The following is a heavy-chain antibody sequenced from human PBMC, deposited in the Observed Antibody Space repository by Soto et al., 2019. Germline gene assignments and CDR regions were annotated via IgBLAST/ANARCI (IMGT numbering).Heavy chain of an antibody. CDR1: GGTFSNVA. CDR3: ARAPQWSPTWYSYGLDV. D-gene: IGHD2-15*01. Sequence: QVQLVQSGAEMKKPGSLVKVSCKASGGTFSNVAIAWVRQAPGQGLEWMGGIFPVFGTATYAQKFRGRVIIVADEATNTPYMELNSLTSEDTALYYCARAPQWSPTWYSYGLDVWGQGTAVIVSS. V-gene: IGHV1-69*12. CDR2: IFPVFGTA. J-gene: IGHJ6*02.